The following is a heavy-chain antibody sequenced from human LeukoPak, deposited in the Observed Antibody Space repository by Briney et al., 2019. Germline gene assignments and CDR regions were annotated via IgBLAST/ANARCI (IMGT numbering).Heavy chain of an antibody. D-gene: IGHD6-19*01. Sequence: GGSLRLSCAASGFTFSSYAMSWVRHAPGKGLKWVSAISGSGGSTYYADSVKGRFTISRDNSKNTLYLQMNSLRAEDTAVYYCAKEPEWLVRNYFDYWGQGTLVTVSS. J-gene: IGHJ4*02. CDR3: AKEPEWLVRNYFDY. CDR1: GFTFSSYA. CDR2: ISGSGGST. V-gene: IGHV3-23*01.